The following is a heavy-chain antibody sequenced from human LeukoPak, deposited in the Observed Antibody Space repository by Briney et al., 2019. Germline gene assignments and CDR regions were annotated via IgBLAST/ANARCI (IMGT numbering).Heavy chain of an antibody. CDR3: ARDSLPEGYCSSTSCHNWFDP. J-gene: IGHJ5*02. CDR2: ISAYNGNT. D-gene: IGHD2-2*01. V-gene: IGHV1-18*01. Sequence: ASVKVSYKASGYTFTSYGISWVRQAPGQGLEWMGWISAYNGNTNYAQKLQGRVTMTTDTSTSTAYMELRSLRSDDTAVYYCARDSLPEGYCSSTSCHNWFDPWGQGTLVTVSS. CDR1: GYTFTSYG.